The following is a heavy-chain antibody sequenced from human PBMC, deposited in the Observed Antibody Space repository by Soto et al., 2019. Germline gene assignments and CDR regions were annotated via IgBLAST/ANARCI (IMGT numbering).Heavy chain of an antibody. CDR3: ARDKYYDSSGYPPGAVNWFDH. CDR1: GGSVSSGSYY. J-gene: IGHJ5*02. D-gene: IGHD3-22*01. CDR2: IYYSGST. Sequence: AETLSLTCTVSGGSVSSGSYYWSWIRQPPGRGLEWIGYIYYSGSTNYNPSLKSRVTISVDTSKNQFSLKLSSVTAADTAVYYCARDKYYDSSGYPPGAVNWFDHWGQGTLVTVSS. V-gene: IGHV4-61*01.